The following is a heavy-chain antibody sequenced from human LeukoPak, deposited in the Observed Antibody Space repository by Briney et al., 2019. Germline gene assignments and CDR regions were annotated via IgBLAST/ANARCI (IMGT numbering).Heavy chain of an antibody. Sequence: GGSLRLSCAASGFTFSSYGMHWVRQAPGKGLEWVAVISYDGSNKYYADSVKGRFTISRDNSKNTLYLQMNSLRAEDTAVYYCAKDLSTTTAIHVGWFDPWGQGTLVTVSS. CDR1: GFTFSSYG. CDR3: AKDLSTTTAIHVGWFDP. CDR2: ISYDGSNK. V-gene: IGHV3-30*18. D-gene: IGHD4-11*01. J-gene: IGHJ5*02.